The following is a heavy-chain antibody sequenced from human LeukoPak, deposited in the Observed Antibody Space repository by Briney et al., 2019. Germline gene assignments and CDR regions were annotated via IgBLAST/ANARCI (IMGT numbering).Heavy chain of an antibody. CDR2: ISGSGGTT. D-gene: IGHD1-14*01. CDR1: GIIFNNVW. CDR3: AKVSGGGLYYDGMDV. Sequence: GGSLRLSCAASGIIFNNVWMNWVRQAPGKGLEWVSVISGSGGTTYYADSVKGRFTISRDSSKNTLYLQMNSLRAEDTAVYYCAKVSGGGLYYDGMDVWGQGTTVTVSS. J-gene: IGHJ6*02. V-gene: IGHV3-23*01.